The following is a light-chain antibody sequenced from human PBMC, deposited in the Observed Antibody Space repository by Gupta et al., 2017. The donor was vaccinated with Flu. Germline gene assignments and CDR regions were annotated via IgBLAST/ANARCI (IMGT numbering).Light chain of an antibody. CDR2: GND. CDR3: AAWDDSLNGHWV. CDR1: SPNIGSYS. Sequence: QSVLTQARSASGHPGPRVTISSSGTSPNIGSYSVTWYQHVPGTATKLLVYGNDQRRSGVSGRFSGSKSGTSASLAISGLRADDEADYYCAAWDDSLNGHWVFGGGTKLTVL. J-gene: IGLJ3*02. V-gene: IGLV1-44*01.